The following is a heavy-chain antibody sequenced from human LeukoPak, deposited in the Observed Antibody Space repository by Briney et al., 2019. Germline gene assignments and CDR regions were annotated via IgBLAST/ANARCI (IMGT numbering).Heavy chain of an antibody. J-gene: IGHJ4*02. CDR3: ARAGSYDYFDY. V-gene: IGHV1-46*01. Sequence: ASVKVSCNASGYTFTSYYMHWVRQAPGQGLEWMGIINPSGGSTSYAQRFQGRVTITRNTSISTAYMELSSLRSEDTAVYYCARAGSYDYFDYWGQGTLVTVSS. CDR1: GYTFTSYY. CDR2: INPSGGST. D-gene: IGHD1-26*01.